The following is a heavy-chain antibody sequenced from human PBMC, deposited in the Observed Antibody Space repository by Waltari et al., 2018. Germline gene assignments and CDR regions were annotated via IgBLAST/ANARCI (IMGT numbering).Heavy chain of an antibody. CDR2: ISYDGSNK. CDR3: AKGGGIAAADY. V-gene: IGHV3-30*18. D-gene: IGHD6-13*01. J-gene: IGHJ4*02. Sequence: QVQLVESGGGVVQPGRSLRLSCAASGFTFSSYGMHWVRQAPGKGLEWVAVISYDGSNKYYADSVKGRFTISRDNSKNTLYLQMNSLRAEDTAVYYCAKGGGIAAADYWGQGTLVTVPS. CDR1: GFTFSSYG.